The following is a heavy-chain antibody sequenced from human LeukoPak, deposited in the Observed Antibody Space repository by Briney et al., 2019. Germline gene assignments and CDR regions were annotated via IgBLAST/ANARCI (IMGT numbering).Heavy chain of an antibody. J-gene: IGHJ4*02. CDR3: ARVEWLYRILDY. Sequence: ASVKVSCKAYEYTFTSYDIKWVRQATGQGLEWMGWISAYNGNTNYAQKLQGRVTMTTDTSTSTAYMELRSLRSDDTAVYYCARVEWLYRILDYWGQGTLVTVSS. V-gene: IGHV1-18*01. CDR2: ISAYNGNT. CDR1: EYTFTSYD. D-gene: IGHD3-3*01.